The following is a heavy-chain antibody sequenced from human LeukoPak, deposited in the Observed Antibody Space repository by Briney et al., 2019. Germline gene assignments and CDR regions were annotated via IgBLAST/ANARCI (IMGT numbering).Heavy chain of an antibody. J-gene: IGHJ6*02. D-gene: IGHD1-1*01. Sequence: ASVKVSCKVSGSTLTELSMHWVRQAPGQGLEWMGWINPNSGGTNYAQKFQGWVTMTRDTSISTAYMELSRLRSDDTAVYYCARWNVYYYYGMDVWGQGTTVTVSS. CDR1: GSTLTELS. V-gene: IGHV1-2*04. CDR2: INPNSGGT. CDR3: ARWNVYYYYGMDV.